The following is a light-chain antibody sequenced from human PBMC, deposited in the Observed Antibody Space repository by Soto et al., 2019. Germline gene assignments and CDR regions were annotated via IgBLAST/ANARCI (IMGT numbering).Light chain of an antibody. CDR2: KAS. V-gene: IGKV1-5*03. CDR3: QQYNSYPWT. J-gene: IGKJ1*01. CDR1: QSISSW. Sequence: DLQMTQSPSTLSASVGDRVTITCRASQSISSWLAWYQQKPGKAPKLLIYKASSLESGVPSRFSGSGSGNEFTLTISSLQPDDCATYYCQQYNSYPWTFGQGTKVEIK.